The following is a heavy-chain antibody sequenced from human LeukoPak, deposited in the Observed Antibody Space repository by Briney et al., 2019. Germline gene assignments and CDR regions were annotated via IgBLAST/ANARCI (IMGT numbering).Heavy chain of an antibody. D-gene: IGHD3-9*01. CDR2: ISYDASNK. CDR1: GFTFSSYA. V-gene: IGHV3-30*04. J-gene: IGHJ3*02. Sequence: PGRSLRLSCAASGFTFSSYAMHWVRQAPGKGLEWVAVISYDASNKYYADSVKGRFTISRDNSKNTLYLQMNSLRAEDTAVYYCARESPTEPPHYDILTGYPPGAFDIWGQGTMVTVSS. CDR3: ARESPTEPPHYDILTGYPPGAFDI.